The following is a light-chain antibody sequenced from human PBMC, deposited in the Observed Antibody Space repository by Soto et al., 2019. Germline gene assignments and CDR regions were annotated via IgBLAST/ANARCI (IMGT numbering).Light chain of an antibody. J-gene: IGKJ5*01. CDR3: QQYNSYPIT. CDR2: DAS. CDR1: QSISSW. V-gene: IGKV1-5*01. Sequence: DIRMTQSPSTLSASLVDRVTITCRASQSISSWLAWYQQKPGKAPKLLIYDASSLESGVPSRFSGSGSGTEFTLTISSLQPDDFATYYCQQYNSYPITFGQGARLEIK.